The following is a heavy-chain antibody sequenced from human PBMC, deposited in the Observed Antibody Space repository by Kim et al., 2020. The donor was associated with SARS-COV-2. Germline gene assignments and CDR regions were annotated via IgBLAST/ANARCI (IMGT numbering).Heavy chain of an antibody. D-gene: IGHD3-10*01. CDR3: ARDNVLLWSGELLAGELNWFDP. V-gene: IGHV1-18*01. Sequence: ASVKVSCKASGYTFTSYGISWVRQAPGQGLEWMGWISAYNGNTNYAQKLQGRVTMTTDTSTSTAYMELRSLRSDDTAVYYCARDNVLLWSGELLAGELNWFDPWGQGSLVTVSS. CDR2: ISAYNGNT. CDR1: GYTFTSYG. J-gene: IGHJ5*02.